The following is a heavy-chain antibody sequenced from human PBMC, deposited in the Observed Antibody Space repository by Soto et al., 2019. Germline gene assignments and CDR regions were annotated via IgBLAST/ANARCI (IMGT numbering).Heavy chain of an antibody. Sequence: GASVKVSCKASGGTFSSYTISWVRQAPGQGLEWMGRIIPILGIANYAQKFQGRVTITADKSTSTAYMELSSLRSEDTAVYYCARDREDILTGYYDYWGQGTLVTVSS. J-gene: IGHJ4*02. CDR1: GGTFSSYT. CDR3: ARDREDILTGYYDY. V-gene: IGHV1-69*04. D-gene: IGHD3-9*01. CDR2: IIPILGIA.